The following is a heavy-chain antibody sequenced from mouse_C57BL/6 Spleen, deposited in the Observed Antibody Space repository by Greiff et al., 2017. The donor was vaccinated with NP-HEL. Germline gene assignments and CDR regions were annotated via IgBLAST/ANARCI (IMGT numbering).Heavy chain of an antibody. V-gene: IGHV5-6*01. D-gene: IGHD1-1*01. Sequence: EVKLVESGGDLVKPGGSLKLSCAASGFTFSSYGMSWVRQTPDKRLEWVATISSGGSYTYYPDSVKGRLTISRDNAKTTLYLQMSSLKSEDTAMYYCARQGWTVVDYYAMDYWGQGTSVTVSS. CDR2: ISSGGSYT. J-gene: IGHJ4*01. CDR3: ARQGWTVVDYYAMDY. CDR1: GFTFSSYG.